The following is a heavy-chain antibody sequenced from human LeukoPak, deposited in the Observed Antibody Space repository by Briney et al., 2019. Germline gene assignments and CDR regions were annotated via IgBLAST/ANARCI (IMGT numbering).Heavy chain of an antibody. CDR2: INIDERIT. CDR1: GFSFSTQR. CDR3: AKDPYCSSTSCYWMTTINWFDP. V-gene: IGHV3-74*01. Sequence: GGSLRLSCAASGFSFSTQRMHWVRQAPGKGLVWVSYINIDERITGYADSVKGRFTISRDNAKNTLYLQMNSLRAEDTAVYYCAKDPYCSSTSCYWMTTINWFDPWGQGTLVTVSS. J-gene: IGHJ5*02. D-gene: IGHD2-2*01.